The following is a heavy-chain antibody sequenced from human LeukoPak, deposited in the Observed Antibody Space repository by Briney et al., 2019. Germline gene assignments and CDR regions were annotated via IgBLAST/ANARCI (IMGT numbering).Heavy chain of an antibody. CDR2: ISGSGGST. J-gene: IGHJ4*02. Sequence: AGSLRLSCAASGFTFSSYAMSWVRQAPGKGLEWVSAISGSGGSTYYADSVKGRFTISRDNSKNTLYLQMNSLRAEDTAVYYCAKDRYDILTGYFGGALDYWGQGTLVTVSS. V-gene: IGHV3-23*01. D-gene: IGHD3-9*01. CDR3: AKDRYDILTGYFGGALDY. CDR1: GFTFSSYA.